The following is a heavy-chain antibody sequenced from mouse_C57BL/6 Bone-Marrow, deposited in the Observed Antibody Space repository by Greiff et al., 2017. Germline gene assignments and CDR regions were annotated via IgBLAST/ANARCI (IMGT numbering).Heavy chain of an antibody. CDR2: IDPENGDT. CDR1: GFNIKDDY. J-gene: IGHJ2*01. V-gene: IGHV14-4*01. Sequence: EVQLVESGAELVRPGASVKLSCTASGFNIKDDYMHWVKQRPEQGLEWIGWIDPENGDTEYASKFQGKATITADTSSNTAYLQLSSLTSEDTAVYYCTFITTVPGDYWGQGTTLTVSS. CDR3: TFITTVPGDY. D-gene: IGHD1-1*01.